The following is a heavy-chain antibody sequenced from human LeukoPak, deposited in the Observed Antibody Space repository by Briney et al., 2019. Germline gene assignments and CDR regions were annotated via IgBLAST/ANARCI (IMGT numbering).Heavy chain of an antibody. CDR1: GFTFSSSA. D-gene: IGHD6-19*01. Sequence: GGSLRLSCAASGFTFSSSAMPWVRQAPGKGLEWVAVISYDGSNKYYADSVKGRFTISRDNSKNTLYLQMNSLRAEDTAVYYCARDTPGVAGTSGYFDYWGQGTLVTVSS. CDR3: ARDTPGVAGTSGYFDY. J-gene: IGHJ4*02. V-gene: IGHV3-30*04. CDR2: ISYDGSNK.